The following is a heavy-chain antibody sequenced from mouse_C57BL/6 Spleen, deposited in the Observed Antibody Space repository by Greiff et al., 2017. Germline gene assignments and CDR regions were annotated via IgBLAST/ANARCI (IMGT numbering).Heavy chain of an antibody. CDR2: IDPSDSYT. Sequence: QVQLQQPGAELVKPGASVKLSCKASGYTFTSYWMQWVKQRPGQGLEWIGEIDPSDSYTNYNQKFKGKATLTVDQSSSTAYMQLSSLTSEDSAVYYCARWTTVVGWGQGTTLTVSS. D-gene: IGHD1-1*01. J-gene: IGHJ2*01. CDR3: ARWTTVVG. V-gene: IGHV1-50*01. CDR1: GYTFTSYW.